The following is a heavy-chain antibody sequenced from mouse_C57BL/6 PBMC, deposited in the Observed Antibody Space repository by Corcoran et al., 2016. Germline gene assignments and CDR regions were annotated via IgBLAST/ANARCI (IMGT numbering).Heavy chain of an antibody. V-gene: IGHV1-76*01. D-gene: IGHD1-1*01. CDR3: ARGVLRFLYAMDY. CDR1: GYTFTDYY. Sequence: QVQLKQSGAELVRPGASVKLSCKASGYTFTDYYINWVKQRPGQGLEWIARIYPGSGNTYYNEKFKGKATLTAEKSSSTAYMQLSSLTSEDSAVYFCARGVLRFLYAMDYWGQGTSVTVSS. CDR2: IYPGSGNT. J-gene: IGHJ4*01.